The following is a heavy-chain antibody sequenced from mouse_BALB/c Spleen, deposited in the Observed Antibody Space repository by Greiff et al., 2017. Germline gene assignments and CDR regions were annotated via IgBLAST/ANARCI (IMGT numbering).Heavy chain of an antibody. D-gene: IGHD2-1*01. CDR2: ISTYYGDA. J-gene: IGHJ4*01. Sequence: QVQLKQSGAELVRPGVSVKISCKGSGYTFTDYAMHWVKQSHAKSLEWIGVISTYYGDASYNQKFKGKATMTVDKSSSTAYMELARLTSEDSAIYYCAYGSYYYAMDYWGQGTSVTVSS. CDR3: AYGSYYYAMDY. CDR1: GYTFTDYA. V-gene: IGHV1S137*01.